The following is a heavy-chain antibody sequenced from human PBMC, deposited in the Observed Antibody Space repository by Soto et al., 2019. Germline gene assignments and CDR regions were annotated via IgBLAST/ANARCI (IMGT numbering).Heavy chain of an antibody. V-gene: IGHV3-15*01. Sequence: EVQLVESGGGLVEPGGSLKISCGTSGVTFAHAWMNWVRQAPGKGLQWVGRITSKSDGGTPDYAAPVKGRFTSSRDDSENKVFLPMTSLKTEDTAVYFCTAAYGDYASDYWGQGTLVVGSS. CDR1: GVTFAHAW. CDR2: ITSKSDGGTP. D-gene: IGHD2-2*01. CDR3: TAAYGDYASDY. J-gene: IGHJ4*02.